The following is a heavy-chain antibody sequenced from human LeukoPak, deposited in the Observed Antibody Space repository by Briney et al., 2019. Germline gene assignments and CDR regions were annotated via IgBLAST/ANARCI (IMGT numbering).Heavy chain of an antibody. Sequence: PSETLSLTCTVSGVSVRSSRYYWAWIRQSPRKGLEWLGSFYYSGTNYNPSLKGRVTISVDTSLNRLTLKLTSVTAADTAVYYCARASRYYDGSGYLDSWGQGTLVTVSS. J-gene: IGHJ4*02. CDR3: ARASRYYDGSGYLDS. V-gene: IGHV4-39*02. D-gene: IGHD3-22*01. CDR1: GVSVRSSRYY. CDR2: FYYSGT.